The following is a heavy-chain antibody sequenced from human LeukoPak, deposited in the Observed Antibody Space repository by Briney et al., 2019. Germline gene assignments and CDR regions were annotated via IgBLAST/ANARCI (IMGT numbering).Heavy chain of an antibody. CDR3: AKSNGYGLVDI. V-gene: IGHV4-38-2*01. Sequence: SETLSLTCDVSGYSISSGYYWGWVRQPPGKGLEWIGSIYHSATTYYNPSLGSRVIISVDTTKNQVSLNLSSVTAADTAVYYCAKSNGYGLVDIWGQGTMVTVSS. CDR1: GYSISSGYY. J-gene: IGHJ3*02. D-gene: IGHD3-10*01. CDR2: IYHSATT.